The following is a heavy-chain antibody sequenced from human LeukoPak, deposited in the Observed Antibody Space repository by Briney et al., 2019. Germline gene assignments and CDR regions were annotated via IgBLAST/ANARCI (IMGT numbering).Heavy chain of an antibody. CDR3: ANVPAAPPGGR. Sequence: GGSLRLSCAASGFTFSSYWMSWVRQAPGKGLEWVANIKQDGSEKYYADSVKGRFTISRDNSKNTLYLQMNSLRAEDTAVYYCANVPAAPPGGRWGQGTLVTVSS. CDR1: GFTFSSYW. CDR2: IKQDGSEK. V-gene: IGHV3-7*01. D-gene: IGHD2-2*01. J-gene: IGHJ4*02.